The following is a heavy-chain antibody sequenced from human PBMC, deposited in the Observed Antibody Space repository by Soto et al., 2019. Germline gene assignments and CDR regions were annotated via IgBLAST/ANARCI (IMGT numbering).Heavy chain of an antibody. J-gene: IGHJ5*02. CDR1: GYTFTSYG. D-gene: IGHD1-26*01. Sequence: ASVKVSCKASGYTFTSYGISWVRQAPGQGLEWMGWISAYNGNTNYAQKLQGRVTMTTDTSTSTAYMELRSLRSDDTAVYYCARSEWDQSGYNWFDPWGQGTLVTVSS. V-gene: IGHV1-18*01. CDR3: ARSEWDQSGYNWFDP. CDR2: ISAYNGNT.